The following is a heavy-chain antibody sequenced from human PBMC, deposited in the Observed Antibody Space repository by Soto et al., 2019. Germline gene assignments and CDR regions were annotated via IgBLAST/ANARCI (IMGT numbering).Heavy chain of an antibody. J-gene: IGHJ4*02. D-gene: IGHD1-26*01. V-gene: IGHV4-39*01. Sequence: SETLSLTCTVSGGSISSSYYYWGWIRPPPGKGLEWIGSIYYSGGTYYSPSLKSRVTMSVDTSKNQFSLKLSSVTAADTAVYYCARPSGSYLYYFDYWGQGTLVTVSS. CDR2: IYYSGGT. CDR3: ARPSGSYLYYFDY. CDR1: GGSISSSYYY.